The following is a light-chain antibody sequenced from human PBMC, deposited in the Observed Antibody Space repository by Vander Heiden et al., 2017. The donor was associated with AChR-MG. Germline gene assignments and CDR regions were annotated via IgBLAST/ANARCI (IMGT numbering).Light chain of an antibody. J-gene: IGLJ1*01. CDR2: EGR. Sequence: QSALTQPPSASASPGQSVTVPCTGTSSDVGGYNYVSWYQQSPGKAPKLIIYEGRKRPSGVPDRFSGSKSGHTASLTVSGLQAEDEADYYCSSYAGSNSYVFGTGTKVTVL. CDR3: SSYAGSNSYV. CDR1: SSDVGGYNY. V-gene: IGLV2-8*01.